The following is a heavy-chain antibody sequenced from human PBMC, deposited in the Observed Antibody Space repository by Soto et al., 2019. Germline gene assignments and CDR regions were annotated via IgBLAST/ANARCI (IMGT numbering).Heavy chain of an antibody. D-gene: IGHD5-18*01. CDR1: GGTFSSYA. V-gene: IGHV1-69*06. J-gene: IGHJ4*02. CDR3: ARRGGGYSYGSFDY. Sequence: VKVSCKASGGTFSSYAISWVRQAPGQGLECMVGIIPIFGTANYAQKFQGRVTITADKSTSTAYMELSSLRSEDTAVYYCARRGGGYSYGSFDYWGQGTLVTVSS. CDR2: IIPIFGTA.